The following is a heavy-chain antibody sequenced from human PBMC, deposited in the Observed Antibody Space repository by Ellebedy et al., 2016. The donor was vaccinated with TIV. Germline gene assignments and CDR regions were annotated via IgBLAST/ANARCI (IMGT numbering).Heavy chain of an antibody. CDR3: AKLMAIVTAGDY. D-gene: IGHD5-24*01. J-gene: IGHJ4*02. CDR2: ISSSGRST. Sequence: PGGSLRLSCAASGFTFNTYAMSWVRQAPGKGLEWVSAISSSGRSTYYADSVKGRFTISRDNSKNTLRLQMNSLRAEDTVVYYCAKLMAIVTAGDYWGQGTLVTVSS. V-gene: IGHV3-23*01. CDR1: GFTFNTYA.